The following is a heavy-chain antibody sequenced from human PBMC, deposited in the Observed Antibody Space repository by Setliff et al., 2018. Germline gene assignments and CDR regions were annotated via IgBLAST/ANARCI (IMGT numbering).Heavy chain of an antibody. J-gene: IGHJ5*01. CDR2: INPASGST. CDR1: GYTFPNYY. V-gene: IGHV1-46*01. Sequence: ASVKVSCKASGYTFPNYYLHWVRQAPGQGLEWMGQINPASGSTTYAQKFQGRVTMTRDTSTSAVFLELSSLRSDDTAMYFCARVSLPAAIVRFDSWGQGTLVTVSS. CDR3: ARVSLPAAIVRFDS. D-gene: IGHD2-2*01.